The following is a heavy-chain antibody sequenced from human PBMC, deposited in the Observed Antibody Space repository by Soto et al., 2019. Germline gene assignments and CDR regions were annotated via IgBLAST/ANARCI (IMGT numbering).Heavy chain of an antibody. CDR3: AKDDYSSGWYGIFDY. Sequence: EVQLLESGGGLVQPGGSLRLSCAASGFTFSRYAMSWVRQAPGKGLEWVSAISGSGGSTYYADSVKGRFTISRDNSKNTLYLQMNSLRAEDTAVYYCAKDDYSSGWYGIFDYWGQGTLVTVSS. J-gene: IGHJ4*02. D-gene: IGHD6-19*01. CDR2: ISGSGGST. CDR1: GFTFSRYA. V-gene: IGHV3-23*01.